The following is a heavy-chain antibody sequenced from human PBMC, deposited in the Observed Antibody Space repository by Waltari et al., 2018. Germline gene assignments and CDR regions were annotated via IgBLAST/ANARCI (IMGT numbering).Heavy chain of an antibody. J-gene: IGHJ6*02. CDR2: INHSGST. V-gene: IGHV4-34*01. CDR1: GGSFNGYD. CDR3: ARGESLYNSDWTPRGYYYYGMDV. Sequence: QVQLQQWGAGLLKPSETLSLTCAMSGGSFNGYDWSGLRQPPGKGLEWIGEINHSGSTNYNPSLKSRVTMSVDTSKNQFSLNLSSVTAADTAVYYCARGESLYNSDWTPRGYYYYGMDVWGQGTTVTVSS. D-gene: IGHD6-19*01.